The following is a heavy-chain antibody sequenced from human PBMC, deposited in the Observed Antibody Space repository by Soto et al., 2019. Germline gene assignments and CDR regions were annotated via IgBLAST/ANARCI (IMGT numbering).Heavy chain of an antibody. J-gene: IGHJ5*02. Sequence: TSETLSLTCTVSDGSISSYYWSWIRQPPGKGLEWIGYIYYSGSTNYNPSLKSRVTISVDTSKNQFSLKLSSVTAADTAVYYCARLSRGGIGGSRIWFDPWGQGTLVTVSS. CDR3: ARLSRGGIGGSRIWFDP. D-gene: IGHD3-10*01. CDR2: IYYSGST. CDR1: DGSISSYY. V-gene: IGHV4-59*01.